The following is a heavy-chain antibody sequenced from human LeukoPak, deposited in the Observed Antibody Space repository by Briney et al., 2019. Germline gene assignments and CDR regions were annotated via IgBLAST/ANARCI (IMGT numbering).Heavy chain of an antibody. V-gene: IGHV3-30*04. D-gene: IGHD3-9*01. CDR1: GFTFSNYA. CDR2: ISYDGSNK. J-gene: IGHJ4*02. Sequence: GRSLRLSCAASGFTFSNYALHWLRQAPGKGLEWVAVISYDGSNKFYADSVRGRFTISRDNSKNTLFLQMDSLRPEDTAVYCARGPDYDILADYFDYWGQGTRVTVSS. CDR3: ARGPDYDILADYFDY.